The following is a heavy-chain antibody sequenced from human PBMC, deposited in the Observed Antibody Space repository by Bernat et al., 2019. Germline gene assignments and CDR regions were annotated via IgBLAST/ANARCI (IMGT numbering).Heavy chain of an antibody. J-gene: IGHJ1*01. V-gene: IGHV3-74*01. CDR3: ARAPDWELTDYAEYVQH. D-gene: IGHD1-26*01. CDR2: SNSDGSST. Sequence: EVQLVESGGGLVQPGGSLRLSCAASGFTFSSYWMHWVRQAPGKGLVWVSRSNSDGSSTSYADSVKGRFTISRDNAKNTLYLQMNSLRAEDTAMYYCARAPDWELTDYAEYVQHWGQGTLVTVSS. CDR1: GFTFSSYW.